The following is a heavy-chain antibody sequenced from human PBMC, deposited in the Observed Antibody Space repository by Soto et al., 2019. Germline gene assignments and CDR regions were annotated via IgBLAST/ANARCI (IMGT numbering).Heavy chain of an antibody. Sequence: PGGSLSLSCASSGVSFSTAWMSCVRQSPGKWQEWVGRIKSKTDGGTTDYAAPVKGRFTISRDDSNDKLYLQMNSLKTEDTAVYYCTTDPWVGVIVAGYEYWMDAWGRGTTVTVS. CDR1: GVSFSTAW. CDR2: IKSKTDGGTT. CDR3: TTDPWVGVIVAGYEYWMDA. D-gene: IGHD3-10*01. V-gene: IGHV3-15*01. J-gene: IGHJ6*01.